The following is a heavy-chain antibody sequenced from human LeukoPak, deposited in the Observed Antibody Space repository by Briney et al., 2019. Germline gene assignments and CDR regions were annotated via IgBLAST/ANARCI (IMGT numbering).Heavy chain of an antibody. CDR2: MNPNSGNT. Sequence: ASVKVSCKASGYTFTSYDINWVRQATGQGLEWMGWMNPNSGNTGYAQKFQGRVTMTRNTSISTAYMELSSLRSDDTAVYYCARGASSGWYNADAFDIWGQGTMVTVSS. J-gene: IGHJ3*02. V-gene: IGHV1-8*02. CDR1: GYTFTSYD. D-gene: IGHD6-19*01. CDR3: ARGASSGWYNADAFDI.